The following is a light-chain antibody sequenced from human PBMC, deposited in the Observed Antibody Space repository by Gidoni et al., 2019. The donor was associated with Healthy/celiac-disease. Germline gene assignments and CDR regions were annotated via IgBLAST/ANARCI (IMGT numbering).Light chain of an antibody. CDR1: SSNIGSNT. J-gene: IGLJ3*02. V-gene: IGLV1-44*01. CDR3: AAWDDSLNGWV. CDR2: SNN. Sequence: QSVLTQPPSASGTPGQRVTISCSGSSSNIGSNTVNWHQQLPGTAPKLLIYSNNQRPSGVPARFSGSKSVTSASLAISGLQSEDEADYYCAAWDDSLNGWVFGGGTKLTVL.